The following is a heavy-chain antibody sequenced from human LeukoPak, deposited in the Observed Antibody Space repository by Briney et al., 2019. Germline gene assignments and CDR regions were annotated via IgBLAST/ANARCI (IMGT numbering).Heavy chain of an antibody. V-gene: IGHV3-74*01. CDR3: VRDVPHNWFDT. Sequence: GGSLRLSCAASGITFGNNWMHWVRQGPGKGLVWISRINSDGGGAIYADSVKGRFTVSRDNAKNTLYLQMNSLRAEDTAVYYCVRDVPHNWFDTWGQGTLVTVSS. CDR1: GITFGNNW. J-gene: IGHJ5*02. CDR2: INSDGGGA.